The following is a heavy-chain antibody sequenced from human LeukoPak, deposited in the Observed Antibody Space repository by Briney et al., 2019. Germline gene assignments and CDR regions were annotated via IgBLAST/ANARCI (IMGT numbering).Heavy chain of an antibody. CDR1: GGSINSYF. Sequence: SETLSLTCTVSGGSINSYFWTWIRQPAGKGLEWIGRIYTGGSTNYNPSLKSRVTMSVDTSKNQFSLKLSSVTAADTAVYYCARGQYSSSWYFDYWGQGTLVTVSS. D-gene: IGHD6-13*01. V-gene: IGHV4-4*07. CDR2: IYTGGST. CDR3: ARGQYSSSWYFDY. J-gene: IGHJ4*02.